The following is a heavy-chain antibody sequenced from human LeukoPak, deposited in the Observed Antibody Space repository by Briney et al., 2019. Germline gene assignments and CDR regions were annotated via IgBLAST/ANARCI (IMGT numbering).Heavy chain of an antibody. D-gene: IGHD3-22*01. J-gene: IGHJ4*02. CDR1: GFTFTKYW. CDR2: IKQDGSDK. V-gene: IGHV3-7*01. Sequence: GDSLRLSCAASGFTFTKYWMTWVRQAPGKGLEWVGNIKQDGSDKNYMDSVKGRFTISRDNTKNSLYLQMNSLRAEDTAVYYCARDGRYDSSGYYSYFDYWGQGTLVTVSS. CDR3: ARDGRYDSSGYYSYFDY.